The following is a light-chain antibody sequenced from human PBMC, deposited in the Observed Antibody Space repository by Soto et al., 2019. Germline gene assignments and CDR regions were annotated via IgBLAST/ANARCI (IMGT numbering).Light chain of an antibody. CDR3: SSYAGSNKPFCV. CDR1: SSDVGGYNY. Sequence: QSVLTQPPSASGSPGQSVTISCTGTSSDVGGYNYVSWYQQHPGKAPKLMIYEVSKRPSGVPDRFSGSKSGNTASLTVSGLQAEDEADYYCSSYAGSNKPFCVFGGGTKVTVL. J-gene: IGLJ3*02. CDR2: EVS. V-gene: IGLV2-8*01.